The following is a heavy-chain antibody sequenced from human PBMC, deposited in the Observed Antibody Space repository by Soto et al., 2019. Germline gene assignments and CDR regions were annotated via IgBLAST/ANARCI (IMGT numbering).Heavy chain of an antibody. V-gene: IGHV3-53*04. CDR3: ARAWHQLRDAFDI. CDR2: IYSGGST. D-gene: IGHD2-2*01. Sequence: GGSLRLSCAASGFTVSSNYMSWVRQAPGKGLEWVSVIYSGGSTYYADSVKGRFTISRHNSKNTLYLQMNSLRAEDTAVYYCARAWHQLRDAFDIWGQGTMVTVSS. J-gene: IGHJ3*02. CDR1: GFTVSSNY.